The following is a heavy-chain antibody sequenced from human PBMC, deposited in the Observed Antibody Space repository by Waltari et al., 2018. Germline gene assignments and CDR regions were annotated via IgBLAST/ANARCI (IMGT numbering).Heavy chain of an antibody. Sequence: QLQLQESGPGLVKPSETLSFTCTVSGGSISSSSYYWGWIRQPPGKGLEWIGGIYYSGSTYYNPALKIRVTISVDTSKNQFSLKLSSVTAADTAVYYCATKRESSASGFDYWGQGTLVTVSS. D-gene: IGHD6-19*01. V-gene: IGHV4-39*01. CDR2: IYYSGST. CDR1: GGSISSSSYY. CDR3: ATKRESSASGFDY. J-gene: IGHJ4*02.